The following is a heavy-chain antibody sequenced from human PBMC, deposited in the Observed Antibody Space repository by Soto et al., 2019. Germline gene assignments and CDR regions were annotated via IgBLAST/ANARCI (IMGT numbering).Heavy chain of an antibody. CDR2: IYYSGST. CDR3: ARGLDYGDDPYFQH. Sequence: PSETLSLTYTVSGGSISSYYWSWIRQPPGKGLEWIGYIYYSGSTNYNPSLKSRVTISVDTSKNQFSLKLGSVTAADTAVYYCARGLDYGDDPYFQHWGQGTLVTVSS. CDR1: GGSISSYY. J-gene: IGHJ1*01. D-gene: IGHD4-17*01. V-gene: IGHV4-59*01.